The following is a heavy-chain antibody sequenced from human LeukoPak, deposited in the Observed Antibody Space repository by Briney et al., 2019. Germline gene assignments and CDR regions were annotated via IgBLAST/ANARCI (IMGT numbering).Heavy chain of an antibody. CDR1: GFTFSSYG. J-gene: IGHJ4*02. V-gene: IGHV3-33*01. D-gene: IGHD5-12*01. CDR3: ARDDNIVAHNFDY. Sequence: GGSLRPSCAASGFTFSSYGMHWVRQAPGKGLEWVAVIWYDGSNKYYADSVKGRFTISRDNSKNTLYLQMNSLRAEDTAVYYCARDDNIVAHNFDYWGQGTLVTVSS. CDR2: IWYDGSNK.